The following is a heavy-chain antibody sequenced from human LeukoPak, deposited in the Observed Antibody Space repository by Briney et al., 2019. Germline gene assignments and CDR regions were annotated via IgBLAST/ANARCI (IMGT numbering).Heavy chain of an antibody. CDR2: IYYSGST. J-gene: IGHJ5*02. D-gene: IGHD3-3*01. V-gene: IGHV4-39*02. CDR3: ARDFWSGSSLDWFDP. Sequence: SETLSLTCTVSGGSISSSSYYWGWIRQPPGKGLEWIGSIYYSGSTYYNPSLKSRVTISVDTSKNQFSLKLSSVTAADTAVYYCARDFWSGSSLDWFDPWGQGTLVTVSS. CDR1: GGSISSSSYY.